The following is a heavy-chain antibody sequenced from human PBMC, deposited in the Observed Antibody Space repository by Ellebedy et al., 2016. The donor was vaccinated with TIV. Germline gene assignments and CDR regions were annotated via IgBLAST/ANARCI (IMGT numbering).Heavy chain of an antibody. J-gene: IGHJ6*02. D-gene: IGHD1-1*01. CDR2: MNPNSGNT. V-gene: IGHV1-8*01. Sequence: ASVKVSXKASGYTFTGFDINWVRQATGQGLEWMGWMNPNSGNTGYAQEFQGRVTMTRNTSISTAYMELSSLRSEDTAVYYCARGRGRNGDHGMDVWGQGTTVTVSS. CDR3: ARGRGRNGDHGMDV. CDR1: GYTFTGFD.